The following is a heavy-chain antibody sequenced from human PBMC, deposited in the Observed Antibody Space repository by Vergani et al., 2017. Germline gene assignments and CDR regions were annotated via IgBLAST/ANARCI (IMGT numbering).Heavy chain of an antibody. CDR2: INHSGST. D-gene: IGHD3-10*01. V-gene: IGHV4-34*01. CDR3: ARVSGLYYFDY. J-gene: IGHJ4*02. Sequence: QVQLVESGGGLVKPGGSLRLSCAASGFTFSDYYMSWIRQAPGKGLEWIGEINHSGSTNYNPSLKSRVTISVDTSKNQFSLKLSSVTAADTAVYYCARVSGLYYFDYWGQGTLVTVSS. CDR1: GFTFSDYY.